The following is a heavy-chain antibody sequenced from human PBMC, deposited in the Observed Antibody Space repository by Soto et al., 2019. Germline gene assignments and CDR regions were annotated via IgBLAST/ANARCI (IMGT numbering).Heavy chain of an antibody. CDR3: ARVAVSYDYYAMDV. CDR2: INHSGST. J-gene: IGHJ6*02. V-gene: IGHV4-34*01. D-gene: IGHD6-19*01. CDR1: GGSFNDYY. Sequence: SETLSLTCAVYGGSFNDYYWSWIRQPPGKGLEWIGEINHSGSTNYNPSLKSRVTISVDTSKNQFSLKLSSVTAADTAVYHCARVAVSYDYYAMDVWGQGTTVTASS.